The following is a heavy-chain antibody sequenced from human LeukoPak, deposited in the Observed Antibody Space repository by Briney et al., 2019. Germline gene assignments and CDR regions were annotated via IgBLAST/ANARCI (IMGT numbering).Heavy chain of an antibody. D-gene: IGHD2-2*01. CDR2: IIPIFGTA. CDR3: ARGPPPADYYYYYMDV. V-gene: IGHV1-69*05. CDR1: GGTFSSYA. J-gene: IGHJ6*03. Sequence: SVKVSCKASGGTFSSYAISWVRQAPGQGLEWMGGIIPIFGTANYAQKFQGRVTITRNTSISTAYMELSSLRSEDTAVYYCARGPPPADYYYYYMDVWGKGTTVTVSS.